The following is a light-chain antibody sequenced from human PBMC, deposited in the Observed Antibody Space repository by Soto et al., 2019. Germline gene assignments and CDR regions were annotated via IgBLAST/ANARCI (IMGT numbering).Light chain of an antibody. V-gene: IGKV1-27*01. J-gene: IGKJ1*01. CDR3: QKYNSAPWT. CDR2: AGS. Sequence: DIQMTQSPASLSASVGDRVTITCRASQGISNYLAWHQQKPGKVPKLLISAGSTLQSGVPSRFSGSGSGTDFTLTISSLQPEDVATYYCQKYNSAPWTFGQGTKVEIK. CDR1: QGISNY.